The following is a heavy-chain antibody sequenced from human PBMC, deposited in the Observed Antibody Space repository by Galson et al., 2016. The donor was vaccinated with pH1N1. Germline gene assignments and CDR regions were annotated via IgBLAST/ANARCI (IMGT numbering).Heavy chain of an antibody. CDR3: TRVGRLRSDFDP. J-gene: IGHJ5*02. CDR1: GYTFTGNY. CDR2: INPDSGGP. V-gene: IGHV1-2*02. D-gene: IGHD3-16*01. Sequence: SVKVSCKASGYTFTGNYVHWVRQAPGQGLEWMGWINPDSGGPNYAQRFQGRVTMTRDTSISTAYMELSRLTSDDTAVYYCTRVGRLRSDFDPWGQGTLVTVSS.